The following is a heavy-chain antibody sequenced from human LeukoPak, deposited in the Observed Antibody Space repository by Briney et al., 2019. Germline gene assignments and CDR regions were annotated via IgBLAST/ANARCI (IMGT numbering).Heavy chain of an antibody. Sequence: GGSLRLSCAASGFTFSSYEMNWVRQAPGKGLEWVSYISSSGSTIYYADSVKGRFTISRDNAKISLYLQMNSLRAEDTAVYYCASQGDSSGYYYYYGMDVWGQGTTVTVSS. V-gene: IGHV3-48*03. CDR1: GFTFSSYE. J-gene: IGHJ6*02. D-gene: IGHD3-22*01. CDR3: ASQGDSSGYYYYYGMDV. CDR2: ISSSGSTI.